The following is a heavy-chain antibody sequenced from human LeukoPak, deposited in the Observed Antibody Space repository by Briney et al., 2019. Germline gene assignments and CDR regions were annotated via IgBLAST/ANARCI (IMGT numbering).Heavy chain of an antibody. V-gene: IGHV1-18*01. CDR3: ARDFFGGRSGYARRGIKY. Sequence: GASVKVSCKASGYTFNIYGINWVRQAPGQGLEWMGWISVDNGNTDSAQNLQGRLTMTTGTSTSTAYMELRSLRSDDTAIYFCARDFFGGRSGYARRGIKYWGQGTLVTVSS. J-gene: IGHJ4*02. D-gene: IGHD5-12*01. CDR1: GYTFNIYG. CDR2: ISVDNGNT.